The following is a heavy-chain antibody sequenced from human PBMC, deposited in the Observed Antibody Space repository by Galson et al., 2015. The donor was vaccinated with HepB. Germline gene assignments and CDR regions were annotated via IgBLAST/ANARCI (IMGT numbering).Heavy chain of an antibody. V-gene: IGHV3-30*04. J-gene: IGHJ5*02. CDR1: GFTFSSYA. Sequence: SLRLSCAASGFTFSSYAMHWVRQAPGKGLEWVAVISYDGSNKYYADSVKGRFTISRDNSKNTLYLQMNSLRAEDTAVYYCARGRGGYSSRARGWFDPWGQGTLVTVSS. CDR2: ISYDGSNK. D-gene: IGHD6-13*01. CDR3: ARGRGGYSSRARGWFDP.